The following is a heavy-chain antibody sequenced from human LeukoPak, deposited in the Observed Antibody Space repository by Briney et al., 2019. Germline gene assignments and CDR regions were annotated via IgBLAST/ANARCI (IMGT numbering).Heavy chain of an antibody. D-gene: IGHD6-19*01. J-gene: IGHJ4*02. V-gene: IGHV1-2*02. CDR2: INPNNGGT. CDR3: ARFRHIAVAGTPHFDY. CDR1: GYTFTDYH. Sequence: ASVKVSCKASGYTFTDYHIHWVRQAPAQGLEWMGWINPNNGGTNYAEKFHGRVTMTRDTSISTAYMELSGLRSDDTAVFYCARFRHIAVAGTPHFDYWGQGSLVTVSS.